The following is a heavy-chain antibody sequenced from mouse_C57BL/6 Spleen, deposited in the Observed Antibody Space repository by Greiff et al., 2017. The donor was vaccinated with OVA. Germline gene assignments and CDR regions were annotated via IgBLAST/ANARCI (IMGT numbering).Heavy chain of an antibody. Sequence: ESGPGLVKPSQSLSLTCSVTGYSITSGYYWNWIRQFPGNKLEWMGYISYDGSNNYNPSLKNRISITRDTSKNQFFLKLNSVTTEDTATYYCARDKGGYFDYWGQGTTLTVSS. J-gene: IGHJ2*01. CDR2: ISYDGSN. CDR3: ARDKGGYFDY. CDR1: GYSITSGYY. V-gene: IGHV3-6*01.